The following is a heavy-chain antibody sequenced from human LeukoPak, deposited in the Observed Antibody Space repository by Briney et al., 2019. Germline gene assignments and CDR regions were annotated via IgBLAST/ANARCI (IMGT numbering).Heavy chain of an antibody. CDR1: GYTFTSYG. CDR3: ARDHCSGGSCYDAFDI. Sequence: ASVKVSCKASGYTFTSYGISWLRQAPGQGLEWMGWISGYNGNTNYAQKLQGRVTMTTDTSTSTAYMELRSLRSDDTAVYYCARDHCSGGSCYDAFDIWGQGTMVTVSS. D-gene: IGHD2-15*01. V-gene: IGHV1-18*04. J-gene: IGHJ3*02. CDR2: ISGYNGNT.